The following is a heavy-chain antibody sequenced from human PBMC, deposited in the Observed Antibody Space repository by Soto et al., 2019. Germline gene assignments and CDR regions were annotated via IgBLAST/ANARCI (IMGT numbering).Heavy chain of an antibody. J-gene: IGHJ2*01. CDR3: AKVAQLYWYFDL. CDR2: ISGNGDNA. D-gene: IGHD5-12*01. V-gene: IGHV3-23*01. CDR1: GFTFSSYA. Sequence: EVQLLKSGGDLIQPGGSLRLSCAASGFTFSSYAMTWVRQDPAKGLQWVSSISGNGDNANYADSVKGRFTISRDNSKNTLYLQMSSLRAEDTALYYFAKVAQLYWYFDLWGRGTLVAV.